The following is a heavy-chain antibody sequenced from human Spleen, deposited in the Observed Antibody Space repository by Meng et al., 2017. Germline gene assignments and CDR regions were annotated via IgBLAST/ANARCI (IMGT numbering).Heavy chain of an antibody. Sequence: GESLKISCAASGFYFSNAWMSWVRQAPGKGLEWVAVISYDGSNKYYADSVKGRFTISRDNSKNTLYLQMNSLRAEDTAVYYCARDLGTGYHLHGDYWGHGTQVTVSS. CDR3: ARDLGTGYHLHGDY. CDR1: GFYFSNAW. V-gene: IGHV3-30*01. D-gene: IGHD2-15*01. J-gene: IGHJ4*01. CDR2: ISYDGSNK.